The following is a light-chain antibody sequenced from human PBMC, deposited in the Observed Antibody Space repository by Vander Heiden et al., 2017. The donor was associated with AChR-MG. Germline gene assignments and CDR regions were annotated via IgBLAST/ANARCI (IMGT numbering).Light chain of an antibody. V-gene: IGKV1-5*03. CDR2: KAS. Sequence: DIQMTRSPSTLSASVGDRVTITCRASQSISSWLAWYQQKPGKAPKLLIYKASSLESGVPSRFSGSGSGTEFTLTISSRQPDDFATYYCQQYNSYSLLTFGGGTKVDIK. CDR1: QSISSW. CDR3: QQYNSYSLLT. J-gene: IGKJ4*01.